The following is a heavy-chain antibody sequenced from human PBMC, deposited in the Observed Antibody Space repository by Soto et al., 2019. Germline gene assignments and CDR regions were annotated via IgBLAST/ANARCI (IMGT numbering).Heavy chain of an antibody. V-gene: IGHV1-46*01. Sequence: ASVKVSCKASGYTFTRYFIHWVRQAPGQGLEWMGIINPSGGSTTHAQKFQGRVTMTVDTSTSTVYMELKRLTSEDTAVYYCARARGYSYGQAFDPWGQGTLVTVSS. CDR3: ARARGYSYGQAFDP. J-gene: IGHJ5*02. CDR2: INPSGGST. D-gene: IGHD5-18*01. CDR1: GYTFTRYF.